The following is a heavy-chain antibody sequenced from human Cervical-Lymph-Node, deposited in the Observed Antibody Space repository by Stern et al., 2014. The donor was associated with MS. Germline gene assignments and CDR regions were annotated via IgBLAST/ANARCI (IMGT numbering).Heavy chain of an antibody. D-gene: IGHD4-17*01. CDR1: GGSINTNNYY. Sequence: QVQLVQSGPGLVKPSETLSLTCTVSGGSINTNNYYWGWIRQPPGKGLEWIGNIYSSGSTFYSPSLKSRVTMSVDTSQNQFSLNMSSMTAADTAVYYCARTGDDFGDYSLSYWGQGTLVTVSS. V-gene: IGHV4-39*01. CDR2: IYSSGST. CDR3: ARTGDDFGDYSLSY. J-gene: IGHJ4*02.